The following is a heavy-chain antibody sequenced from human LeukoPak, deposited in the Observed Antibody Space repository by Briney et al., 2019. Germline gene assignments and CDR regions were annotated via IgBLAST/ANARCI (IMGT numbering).Heavy chain of an antibody. V-gene: IGHV5-51*01. D-gene: IGHD3-22*01. Sequence: GESLKISCKGSGYSFTSYWIGWVRQMPRKGLEWMGIIYPGDSDTRYSPSFQGQVTISADKSISTAYLQWSSLKASDTAMYYCASHSTGDSSGYHAFDIWGQGTMVTVSS. CDR3: ASHSTGDSSGYHAFDI. CDR2: IYPGDSDT. J-gene: IGHJ3*02. CDR1: GYSFTSYW.